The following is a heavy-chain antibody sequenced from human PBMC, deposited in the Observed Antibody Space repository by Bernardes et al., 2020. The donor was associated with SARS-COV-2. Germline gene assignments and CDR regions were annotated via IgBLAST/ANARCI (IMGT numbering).Heavy chain of an antibody. CDR1: GYTFTSYG. CDR2: ISAYNGNT. V-gene: IGHV1-18*01. CDR3: AREGGVKRRGYSYGLPQFYYYYYGMDV. J-gene: IGHJ6*02. Sequence: ASVKVSCKASGYTFTSYGISWVRQAPGQGLEWMGWISAYNGNTNYAQKLQGRVTMTTDTSTSTAYMELRSLRSDDTAVYYCAREGGVKRRGYSYGLPQFYYYYYGMDVWGQGTTVTVSS. D-gene: IGHD5-18*01.